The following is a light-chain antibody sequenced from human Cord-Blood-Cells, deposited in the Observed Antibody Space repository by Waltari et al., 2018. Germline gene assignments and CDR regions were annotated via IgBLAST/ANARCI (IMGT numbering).Light chain of an antibody. CDR2: AAS. V-gene: IGKV1-39*01. CDR1: QSITSY. J-gene: IGKJ4*01. Sequence: DIQMTHSPSSLSASVGDRVPITCRASQSITSYLNWYQQKPGKAPKPLIYAASSLQSGVPSRFSGSGSGTDFTRTISSLQPEDFATYYCQQSYSTPPLTFGGGTKVEIK. CDR3: QQSYSTPPLT.